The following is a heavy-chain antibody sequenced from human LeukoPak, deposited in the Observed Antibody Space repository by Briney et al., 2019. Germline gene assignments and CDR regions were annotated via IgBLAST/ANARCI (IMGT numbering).Heavy chain of an antibody. CDR2: IYTSGST. J-gene: IGHJ4*02. D-gene: IGHD3-22*01. CDR1: GGSISSYY. Sequence: SETLSLTCTVSGGSISSYYWSWIRQPAGKGLEWIGRIYTSGSTNYNPSLKSRVTMSVDTSKNQFSLKLSSVTAADTAVYYCARDYYDSSGYYYSVYFDYWGQGTLVTVSS. V-gene: IGHV4-4*07. CDR3: ARDYYDSSGYYYSVYFDY.